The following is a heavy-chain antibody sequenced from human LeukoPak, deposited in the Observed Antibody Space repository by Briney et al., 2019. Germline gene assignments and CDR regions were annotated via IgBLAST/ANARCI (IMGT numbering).Heavy chain of an antibody. J-gene: IGHJ3*02. CDR2: ISSSSSYI. V-gene: IGHV3-21*01. CDR3: ARSYYDILTGPLDAFDI. CDR1: GFTFSSYS. Sequence: GGSLRLSCAAPGFTFSSYSMNWVRQAPGKGLEWVSSISSSSSYIYYADSVKGRFTISRDNAKNSLYLQMNSLRAEDTAVYYCARSYYDILTGPLDAFDIWGQGTMVTVSS. D-gene: IGHD3-9*01.